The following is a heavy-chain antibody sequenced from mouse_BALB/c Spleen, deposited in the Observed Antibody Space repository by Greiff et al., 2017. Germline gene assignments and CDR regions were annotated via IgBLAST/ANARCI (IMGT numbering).Heavy chain of an antibody. J-gene: IGHJ3*01. CDR3: AIYDHGGGFAY. CDR2: ISDGGSYT. V-gene: IGHV5-4*02. Sequence: EVHLVESGGGLVKPGGSLKLSCAASGFTFSDYYMYWVRQTPEKRLEWVATISDGGSYTYYPDSVKGRFTISRDNAKNNLYLQMSSLKSEDTAMYYCAIYDHGGGFAYWGQGTLVTVSA. CDR1: GFTFSDYY. D-gene: IGHD2-4*01.